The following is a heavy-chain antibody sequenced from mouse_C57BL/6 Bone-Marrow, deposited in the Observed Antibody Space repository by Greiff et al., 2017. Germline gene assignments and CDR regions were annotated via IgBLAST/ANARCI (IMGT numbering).Heavy chain of an antibody. CDR1: GFTFSSYG. CDR2: ISSGGSYT. CDR3: ARKDGYYLFAY. V-gene: IGHV5-6*01. D-gene: IGHD2-3*01. Sequence: EVKLQESGGDLVKPGGSLKLSCAASGFTFSSYGMSWVRQTPDKRLEWVATISSGGSYTYYPDSVKGRFTISRDNAKNTLYLQMSSLKSEDTAMYYCARKDGYYLFAYWGQGTLVTVSA. J-gene: IGHJ3*01.